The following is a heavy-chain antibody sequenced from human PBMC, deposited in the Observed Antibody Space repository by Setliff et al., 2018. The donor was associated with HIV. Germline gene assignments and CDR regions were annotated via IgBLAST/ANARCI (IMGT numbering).Heavy chain of an antibody. V-gene: IGHV4-38-2*02. CDR1: GYSISSGYY. CDR2: VSQSWNT. CDR3: ARAGYSTGWYTQFDY. Sequence: KTSETLSLTCSVSGYSISSGYYWAWIRQPPGKGLEWIGSVSQSWNTYYNPSLKSRITISIDTSNNQFSLKLTSVTAADTAVYYCARAGYSTGWYTQFDYWGQGALVTVSS. D-gene: IGHD6-19*01. J-gene: IGHJ4*02.